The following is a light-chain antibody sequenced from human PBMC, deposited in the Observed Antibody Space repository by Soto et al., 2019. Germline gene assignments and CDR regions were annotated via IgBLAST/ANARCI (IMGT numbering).Light chain of an antibody. J-gene: IGKJ4*01. CDR1: QSVSSN. CDR2: DAS. Sequence: EIVLTQSPATLSLSPGERATLACRASQSVSSNLAWYQQKPGQAPRILIYDASNRATGIPARFCGSGSGTDFTLTISSLVPEHFAVYYCQQRSNWLTFGGGTKVEIK. CDR3: QQRSNWLT. V-gene: IGKV3-11*01.